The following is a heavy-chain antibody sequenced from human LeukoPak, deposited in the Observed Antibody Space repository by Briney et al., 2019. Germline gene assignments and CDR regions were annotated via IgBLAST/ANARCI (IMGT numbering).Heavy chain of an antibody. CDR3: ARGSYSSSGNWFDP. D-gene: IGHD6-13*01. Sequence: DPSETLSLTCTVSGGSISSSSYYWGWIRQPPGKGLEWIGSIYYSGSTYYNPSLKSRVTISVDTSKNQFSLKLSSVTAADTAVYYCARGSYSSSGNWFDPWGQGTLVTVSS. CDR2: IYYSGST. CDR1: GGSISSSSYY. J-gene: IGHJ5*02. V-gene: IGHV4-39*07.